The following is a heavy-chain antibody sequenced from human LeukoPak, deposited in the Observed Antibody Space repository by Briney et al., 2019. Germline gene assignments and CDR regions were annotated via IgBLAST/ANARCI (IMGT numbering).Heavy chain of an antibody. Sequence: HPGGSLRLSCAASGFTFSSYGMNWVRQAPGKGLEWMAAISYDGSNQFYADSVRGRFTISRDNSKNTLYLQMSSLRGEDTAVYYCAKGQGLYAPLRNYGMDVWGQGPRSPSP. J-gene: IGHJ6*02. V-gene: IGHV3-30*18. CDR1: GFTFSSYG. CDR2: ISYDGSNQ. D-gene: IGHD2-8*01. CDR3: AKGQGLYAPLRNYGMDV.